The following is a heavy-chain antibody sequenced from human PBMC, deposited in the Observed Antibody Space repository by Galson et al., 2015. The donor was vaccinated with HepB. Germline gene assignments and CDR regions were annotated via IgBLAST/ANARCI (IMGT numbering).Heavy chain of an antibody. V-gene: IGHV3-21*01. Sequence: PGQGLEWVSGISGSGDSTYYADSVKGRFTISRDNAKNSLYLQMNSLRAEDTAVYYCARVMGIVGATTRDWGQGTLVTVSS. D-gene: IGHD1-26*01. J-gene: IGHJ4*02. CDR2: ISGSGDST. CDR3: ARVMGIVGATTRD.